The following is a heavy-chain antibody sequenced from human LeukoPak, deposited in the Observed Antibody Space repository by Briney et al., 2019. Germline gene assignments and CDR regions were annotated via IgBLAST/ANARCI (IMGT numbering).Heavy chain of an antibody. CDR2: IKEDGSKK. CDR3: ATPLDYRDSSGFHQGGD. CDR1: GFTFSGHW. Sequence: GSLRLSCAASGFTFSGHWMTWVRQAPGKGLEWVANIKEDGSKKNYVDSVKGRFTISRDNAKNSLYLQMTSLRAEDTAMYYCATPLDYRDSSGFHQGGDWGQGTLVTVSS. V-gene: IGHV3-7*03. D-gene: IGHD3-22*01. J-gene: IGHJ4*02.